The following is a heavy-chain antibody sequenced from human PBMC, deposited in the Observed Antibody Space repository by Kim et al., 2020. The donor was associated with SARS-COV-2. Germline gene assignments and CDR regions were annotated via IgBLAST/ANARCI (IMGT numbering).Heavy chain of an antibody. V-gene: IGHV3-30*04. CDR2: ISYDGSNK. CDR3: AREKRRDYYDSSGYTLTSYFGY. Sequence: GGSLRLSCAASGFTFSSYAMHWVRQAPGKGLEWVAVISYDGSNKYYVDSVKGRFTISRDNSKNTLYLQMNSLRAEDTAVYYCAREKRRDYYDSSGYTLTSYFGYWGQGTLVTVSS. D-gene: IGHD3-22*01. J-gene: IGHJ4*02. CDR1: GFTFSSYA.